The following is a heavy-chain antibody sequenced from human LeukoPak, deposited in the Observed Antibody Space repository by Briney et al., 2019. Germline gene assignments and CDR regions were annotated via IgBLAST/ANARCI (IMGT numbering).Heavy chain of an antibody. Sequence: PGGSLRLSYAASGFTFSSYSMNWVRQAPGKGLEWVSSISSSSSYIYYADSVKGRFTISRDNAKNSLYLQMNSLRAEDTAVYYCASEWEKADYWGQGTLVTVSS. J-gene: IGHJ4*02. CDR1: GFTFSSYS. V-gene: IGHV3-21*01. CDR2: ISSSSSYI. D-gene: IGHD1-26*01. CDR3: ASEWEKADY.